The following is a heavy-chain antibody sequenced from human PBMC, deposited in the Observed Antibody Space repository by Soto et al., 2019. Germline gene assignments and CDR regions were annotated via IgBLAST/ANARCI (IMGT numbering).Heavy chain of an antibody. D-gene: IGHD4-4*01. CDR1: GFTFTNSW. CDR2: INTGGSAT. J-gene: IGHJ4*02. V-gene: IGHV3-74*03. CDR3: ARDLTTLGTPGDDFDY. Sequence: EVQLVESGGGLVQPGGSWRLPCEAPGFTFTNSWWHWVGQAPGKGLVWISRINTGGSATSYADSVKGRFTISRDNAKNTLFLQMNSLRAEDTAVYYCARDLTTLGTPGDDFDYWGQGTLVTVSS.